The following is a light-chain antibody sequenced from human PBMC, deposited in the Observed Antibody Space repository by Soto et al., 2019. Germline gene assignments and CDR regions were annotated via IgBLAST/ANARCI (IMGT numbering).Light chain of an antibody. J-gene: IGKJ5*01. V-gene: IGKV3-11*01. CDR3: QQRDTWPPT. CDR2: DAS. CDR1: QSVDTY. Sequence: EIVLTQSPATLSLSPGESATLSCTTNQSVDTYFAWYQQKRGLAPRLLIYDASNRAIGIPARFSGRGSETDFSLTISSLEPEDFAIYFCQQRDTWPPTFGRGTRLEI.